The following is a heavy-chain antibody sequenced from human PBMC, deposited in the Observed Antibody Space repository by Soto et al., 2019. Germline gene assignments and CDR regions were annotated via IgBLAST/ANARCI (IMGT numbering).Heavy chain of an antibody. J-gene: IGHJ4*02. Sequence: GGSLRLSCAASGFTFSSYAMHWVRQAPGKGLEYVSAISSNGGSTYYANLVKGRFTISRDNSKNTLYLQMGSLRAEDMAVYYCARDRCSSTSCYYFDYWGQGTLVTVSS. D-gene: IGHD2-2*01. CDR2: ISSNGGST. CDR1: GFTFSSYA. V-gene: IGHV3-64*01. CDR3: ARDRCSSTSCYYFDY.